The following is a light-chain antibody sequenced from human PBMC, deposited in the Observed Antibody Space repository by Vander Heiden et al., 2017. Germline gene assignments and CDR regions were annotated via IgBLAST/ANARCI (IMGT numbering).Light chain of an antibody. Sequence: EIVLTQSPGTLSLSPGEGATLSCRTSQSVGSFLAWYQQRPGQAPRLLIYGASGRATGIPDRFSGSGSGTDFTLTISRLEPEDFAVYYCQQYGGSPPYTFGQGTKLEIK. V-gene: IGKV3-20*01. CDR2: GAS. J-gene: IGKJ2*01. CDR1: QSVGSF. CDR3: QQYGGSPPYT.